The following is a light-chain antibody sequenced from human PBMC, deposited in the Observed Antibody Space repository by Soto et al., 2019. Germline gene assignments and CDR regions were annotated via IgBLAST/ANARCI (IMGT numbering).Light chain of an antibody. J-gene: IGKJ5*01. Sequence: DIQMTQSPSSLSASVGDRVTITCXASQSISSYLNWYQQKPGKAPKLLIYKASTLESGVPSRFSGSGSGTEFTLTISSLQADDFATYFCQQYNSYPITFGQGTLLEIK. CDR3: QQYNSYPIT. CDR2: KAS. CDR1: QSISSY. V-gene: IGKV1-5*03.